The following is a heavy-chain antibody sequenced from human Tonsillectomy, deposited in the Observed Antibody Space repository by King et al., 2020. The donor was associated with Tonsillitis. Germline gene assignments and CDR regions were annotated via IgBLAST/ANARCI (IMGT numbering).Heavy chain of an antibody. Sequence: QLVQSGAEVKKPGASVKVSCKASGYTFTGYYMHWVRQAPGQGLEWMGWINPNSGGTNYAQKFQGRVTMTRDTSISTAYMELSRLRSDDTAVYYCSRGIMITFGGVGYYYGMDVWGQGTTGTVSS. CDR3: SRGIMITFGGVGYYYGMDV. CDR1: GYTFTGYY. J-gene: IGHJ6*02. D-gene: IGHD3-16*01. V-gene: IGHV1-2*02. CDR2: INPNSGGT.